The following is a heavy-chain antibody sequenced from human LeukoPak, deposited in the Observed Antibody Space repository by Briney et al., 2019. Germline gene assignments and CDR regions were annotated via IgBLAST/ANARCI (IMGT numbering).Heavy chain of an antibody. CDR1: VGSISMGDYY. CDR3: DRYCYNTICPRSFDL. D-gene: IGHD2-2*01. J-gene: IGHJ2*01. CDR2: IYYSGTT. V-gene: IGHV4-30-4*01. Sequence: SETLSLTCIVSVGSISMGDYYWSWIRQSPGKGLEWIGYIYYSGTTYYNPSLKSRVTISVDTSKNQFSLKLGSVTAADAAVYYCDRYCYNTICPRSFDLWGRGTLVTVSS.